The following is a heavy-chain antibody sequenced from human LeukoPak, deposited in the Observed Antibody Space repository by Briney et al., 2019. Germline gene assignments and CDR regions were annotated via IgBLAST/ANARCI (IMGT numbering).Heavy chain of an antibody. Sequence: GASVKVSCKASGGTFSSYAISWVRQAPGQGLEWMGGIIPIFGTANYAQKFQGRVTITADESTSTAYVELSSLRSEDTAVYFCARFGGGATKDDRLDYWGQGTLVTVSS. J-gene: IGHJ4*02. D-gene: IGHD3-16*01. CDR1: GGTFSSYA. V-gene: IGHV1-69*13. CDR2: IIPIFGTA. CDR3: ARFGGGATKDDRLDY.